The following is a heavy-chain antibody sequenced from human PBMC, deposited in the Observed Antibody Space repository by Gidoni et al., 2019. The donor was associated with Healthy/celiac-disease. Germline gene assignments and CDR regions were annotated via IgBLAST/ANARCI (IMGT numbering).Heavy chain of an antibody. J-gene: IGHJ4*02. Sequence: QLQLQESGPGLVKPSETLSLTCTVSGCSISSSSYYWGWIRQPPGKGLEWIGSIYYSGSTYYNPSLKSRVTISVDTSKNQFSLKLSSVTAADTAVYYCARHGLEASSWYGYWGQGTLVTVSS. D-gene: IGHD6-13*01. CDR1: GCSISSSSYY. CDR3: ARHGLEASSWYGY. CDR2: IYYSGST. V-gene: IGHV4-39*01.